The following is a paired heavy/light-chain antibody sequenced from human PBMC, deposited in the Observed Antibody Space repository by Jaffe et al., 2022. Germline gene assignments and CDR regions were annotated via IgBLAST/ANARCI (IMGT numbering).Heavy chain of an antibody. Sequence: QVQLMQSGAEVKKPGASVKVSCRASGYMFTNYGIGWVRQAPGQGLEWMGWISADNGNTNYAQKLQGRVTMTTDTSTSTAYMELRSLRSDDTAVYYCARHGPPSIAVAGNSAAYAFDIWGQGTMLTVSS. CDR3: ARHGPPSIAVAGNSAAYAFDI. CDR1: GYMFTNYG. V-gene: IGHV1-18*01. D-gene: IGHD6-19*01. CDR2: ISADNGNT. J-gene: IGHJ3*02.
Light chain of an antibody. J-gene: IGKJ4*01. CDR1: QSVLYSSDNKNY. CDR3: QQYYGSPLT. V-gene: IGKV4-1*01. Sequence: DIVMTQSPDSLAVSLGERATINCKSSQSVLYSSDNKNYLAWYQQKPGQPPKLLIYWASTRESGVPDRFSGSGSGTDFTLTISSLQAEDVAVYYCQQYYGSPLTFGGGTKVEIK. CDR2: WAS.